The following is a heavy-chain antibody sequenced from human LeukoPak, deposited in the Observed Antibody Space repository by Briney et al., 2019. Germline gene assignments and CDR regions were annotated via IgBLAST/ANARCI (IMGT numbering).Heavy chain of an antibody. V-gene: IGHV4-61*03. D-gene: IGHD3-22*01. J-gene: IGHJ3*02. CDR2: IYYTGNT. CDR3: ATDYYDSSGYYAFDI. Sequence: PSETLSLTCTVSGGSISSGGYYWSWIRQPPGKGLEWIGYIYYTGNTRYNPSLKSRVTISVDTSKNHFSLKLSSVTAADTAVYYCATDYYDSSGYYAFDIWGQGTMVTVSS. CDR1: GGSISSGGYY.